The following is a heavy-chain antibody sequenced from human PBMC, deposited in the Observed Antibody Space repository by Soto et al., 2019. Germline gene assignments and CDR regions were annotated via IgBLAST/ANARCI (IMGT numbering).Heavy chain of an antibody. CDR3: AREYCAGGLCYGVDY. V-gene: IGHV1-18*01. CDR2: ISSYNGDT. Sequence: ASVKVSCKTSGYTFTEFGISWVRQAPGQGLEWMGWISSYNGDTKYAQEFQDRVTVTTDTSTTTAYMDLRSLESDDTAMYYCAREYCAGGLCYGVDYWGQGTLVTVSS. CDR1: GYTFTEFG. D-gene: IGHD2-8*02. J-gene: IGHJ4*02.